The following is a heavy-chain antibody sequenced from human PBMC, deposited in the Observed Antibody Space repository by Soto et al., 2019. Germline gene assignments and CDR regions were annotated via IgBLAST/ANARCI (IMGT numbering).Heavy chain of an antibody. J-gene: IGHJ4*02. CDR3: GSSRRDLGEFDY. D-gene: IGHD3-16*01. Sequence: NPSETLSLTCAVSGYSISSGGYSWSWIRQPPGKGLEWIGYNYHSGSTYCTPSLKSRVTISVDRSKNQFSLKLSSVTAADTAVYYCGSSRRDLGEFDYWGQGTLVTVSS. CDR2: NYHSGST. CDR1: GYSISSGGYS. V-gene: IGHV4-30-2*01.